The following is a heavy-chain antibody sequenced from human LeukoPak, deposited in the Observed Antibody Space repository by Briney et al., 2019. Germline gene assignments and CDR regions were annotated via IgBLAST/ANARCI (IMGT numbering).Heavy chain of an antibody. D-gene: IGHD6-13*01. CDR2: IYYSGST. Sequence: PSQTLSLTCTVSGGSISSGGYYWSWIRQHPGKCLEWIGYIYYSGSTYYHPSLKSRVTISVDTSKNQFSLKLSSVTAADTAVYYCAREGPYSSSCIDYWGQGTLVTVSS. CDR3: AREGPYSSSCIDY. CDR1: GGSISSGGYY. V-gene: IGHV4-31*03. J-gene: IGHJ4*02.